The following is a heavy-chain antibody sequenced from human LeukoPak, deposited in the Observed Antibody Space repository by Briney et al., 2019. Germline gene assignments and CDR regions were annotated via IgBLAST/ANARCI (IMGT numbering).Heavy chain of an antibody. D-gene: IGHD3-9*01. J-gene: IGHJ4*02. Sequence: ASVKVSCKASGYTFTSYYLHWVRQAPGRGLEWMGIINPGEGNTNYAQKFQGRVTMTRDTSTSTVYMELSSLRAEDAAVYYCARAGDTTGYYLGSRFDYWGQGTLVTVSS. CDR3: ARAGDTTGYYLGSRFDY. V-gene: IGHV1-46*01. CDR1: GYTFTSYY. CDR2: INPGEGNT.